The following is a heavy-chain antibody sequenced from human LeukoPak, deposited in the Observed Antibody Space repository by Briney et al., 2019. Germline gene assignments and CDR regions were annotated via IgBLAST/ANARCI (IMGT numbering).Heavy chain of an antibody. V-gene: IGHV4-61*02. J-gene: IGHJ4*02. CDR3: VRGAYFFDQ. CDR2: IYTSGST. CDR1: GGSISSGSYY. Sequence: SETLSLTCTVSGGSISSGSYYWSWIRQPAGKGLEWIGRIYTSGSTNYNPSLKSRVTISVDTSKNQFSLKLTSVTAADTAVYYCVRGAYFFDQWGEGTLVTVSS.